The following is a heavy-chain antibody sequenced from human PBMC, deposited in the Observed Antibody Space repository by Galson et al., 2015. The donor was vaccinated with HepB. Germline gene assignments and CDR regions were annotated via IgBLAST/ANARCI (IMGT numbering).Heavy chain of an antibody. Sequence: SVKVSCKASGGTFSSYAISWVRQAPGQGLEWMGGIIPIFGTANYAQKFQGRVTITADESTSTAYMELSSLRSEDTAVYYCARSYYDSSGYYYYFDYWGQGTLVTVSS. J-gene: IGHJ4*02. V-gene: IGHV1-69*13. D-gene: IGHD3-22*01. CDR2: IIPIFGTA. CDR1: GGTFSSYA. CDR3: ARSYYDSSGYYYYFDY.